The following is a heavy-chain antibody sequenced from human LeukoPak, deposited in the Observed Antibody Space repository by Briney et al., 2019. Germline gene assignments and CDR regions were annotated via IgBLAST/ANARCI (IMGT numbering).Heavy chain of an antibody. CDR2: MNPNSGNT. CDR1: GYTFTGYD. Sequence: GASVKVSCKASGYTFTGYDINWVRQATGQGLEWMRWMNPNSGNTGYAQKFQGRVTMTRNTSISTAYMELSTLRSDDPAVYYCARAMYSSGWYANYWGQGTLVTVSS. CDR3: ARAMYSSGWYANY. J-gene: IGHJ4*02. D-gene: IGHD6-19*01. V-gene: IGHV1-8*01.